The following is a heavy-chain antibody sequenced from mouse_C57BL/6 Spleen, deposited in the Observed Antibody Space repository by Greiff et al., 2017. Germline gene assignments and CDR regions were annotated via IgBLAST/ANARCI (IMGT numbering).Heavy chain of an antibody. CDR1: GYTFTDYN. D-gene: IGHD2-14*01. CDR3: ARGRGLYYRRGEAMDY. V-gene: IGHV1-22*01. Sequence: EVQLQQSGPELVKPGASVKMSCKASGYTFTDYNMHWVKQSHGKSLEWIGYINPNNGGTSYNQKFKGKATLTVNKSSSTAYMELRSLTSEDSAVDYCARGRGLYYRRGEAMDYWGQGTSVTVSS. J-gene: IGHJ4*01. CDR2: INPNNGGT.